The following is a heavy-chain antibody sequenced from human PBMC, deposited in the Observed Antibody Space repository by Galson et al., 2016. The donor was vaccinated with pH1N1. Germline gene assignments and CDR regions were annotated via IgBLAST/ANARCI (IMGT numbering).Heavy chain of an antibody. J-gene: IGHJ4*02. Sequence: SLRLPCAASGFTFDDYAMHWVRQAPGKGLEWVSGISWNSGSIGYADSVKGRFTISRDNAKNSLYLQMNSLRAEDTALYYCAKVTGYLYGYVDYLGPGNPGHRLL. CDR1: GFTFDDYA. CDR2: ISWNSGSI. V-gene: IGHV3-9*01. CDR3: AKVTGYLYGYVDY. D-gene: IGHD5-18*01.